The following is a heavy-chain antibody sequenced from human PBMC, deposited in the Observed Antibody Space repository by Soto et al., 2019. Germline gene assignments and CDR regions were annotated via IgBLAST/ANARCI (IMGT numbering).Heavy chain of an antibody. CDR3: ARDKITGLFDY. CDR1: GFIFSNYA. D-gene: IGHD2-8*02. Sequence: GGSLRLSCAASGFIFSNYAMSWVRQAPGKGLEWVSGISGSDGSTYYADSVKGRFTISRDNSKNTLYLQMNSLRAEDTAVYYCARDKITGLFDYWGQGTLVTVSS. J-gene: IGHJ4*02. V-gene: IGHV3-23*01. CDR2: ISGSDGST.